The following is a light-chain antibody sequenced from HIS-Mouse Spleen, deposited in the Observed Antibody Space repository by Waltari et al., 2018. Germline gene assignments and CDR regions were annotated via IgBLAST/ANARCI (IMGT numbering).Light chain of an antibody. CDR1: SSYAGSYNL. CDR3: CSYAGSSTWV. Sequence: QSALTQPASVSGSPGQSINLSCTGTSSYAGSYNLVPWYQQHPGKAPKLMLYEGSKRPSGVSNRFSGSKSGNTASLTISGLQAEDEADYYCCSYAGSSTWVFGGGTKLTVL. V-gene: IGLV2-23*01. CDR2: EGS. J-gene: IGLJ3*02.